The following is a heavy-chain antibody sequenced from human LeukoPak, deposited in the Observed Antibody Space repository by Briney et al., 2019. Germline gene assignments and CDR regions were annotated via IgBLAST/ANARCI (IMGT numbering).Heavy chain of an antibody. J-gene: IGHJ5*02. CDR1: GGSISSSSYY. Sequence: SETLSLTCTVSGGSISSSSYYWGWIRQPPGKGLEWIGSIYYSGSTYYNPSLKSRVTISVDTSKNQFSLKLSSVTAADTAAYYCARWVYCSSTSCNWFDPWGQGTLVTVSS. D-gene: IGHD2-2*01. CDR3: ARWVYCSSTSCNWFDP. CDR2: IYYSGST. V-gene: IGHV4-39*01.